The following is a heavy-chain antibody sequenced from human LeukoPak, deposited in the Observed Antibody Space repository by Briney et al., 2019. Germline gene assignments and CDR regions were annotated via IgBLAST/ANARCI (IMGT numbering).Heavy chain of an antibody. V-gene: IGHV1-24*01. D-gene: IGHD3-22*01. CDR3: ARAGYYYDSSGYSDFDY. Sequence: ASVKVSCKVSGYTLTELSMHWVRQAPGKGLEWMGGFDPEDGETIYAQKFQGRVTMTRDTSISTAYMQLSRLRSVDTAVYYCARAGYYYDSSGYSDFDYWGQGTLVTVSS. CDR1: GYTLTELS. J-gene: IGHJ4*02. CDR2: FDPEDGET.